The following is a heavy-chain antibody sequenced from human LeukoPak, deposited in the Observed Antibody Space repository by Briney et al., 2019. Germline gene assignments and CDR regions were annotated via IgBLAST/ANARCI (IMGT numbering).Heavy chain of an antibody. CDR3: ARVRSLEVAMVEFDY. CDR2: IYYSGST. CDR1: GGSISSYY. D-gene: IGHD5-18*01. Sequence: PSETLCLTCTVSGGSISSYYWSWIRQAPGKGLEWIGFIYYSGSTNYNPSPKSRVAISVDTSKNQFSLKLISVTAADTAVYYGARVRSLEVAMVEFDYWGQGSLVTVSS. J-gene: IGHJ4*02. V-gene: IGHV4-59*01.